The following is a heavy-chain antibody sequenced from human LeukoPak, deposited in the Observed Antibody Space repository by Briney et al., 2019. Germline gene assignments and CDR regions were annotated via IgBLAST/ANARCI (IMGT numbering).Heavy chain of an antibody. J-gene: IGHJ4*02. D-gene: IGHD3-10*01. CDR2: IDTDGSST. Sequence: PGGSLRLSCAASGFTFSSYWMHWVRHAPGKGLVWVSRIDTDGSSTSHADSVKGRFTVSRDNAKHTLYLQMNSLRAEDTAVYYCARVGGSSDFDYWGQGTLVTVSS. CDR1: GFTFSSYW. CDR3: ARVGGSSDFDY. V-gene: IGHV3-74*01.